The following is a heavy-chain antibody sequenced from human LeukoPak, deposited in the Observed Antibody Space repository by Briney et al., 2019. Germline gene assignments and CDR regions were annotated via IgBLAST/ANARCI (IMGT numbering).Heavy chain of an antibody. CDR3: AREDGSGWSSFDY. Sequence: GGSLGLSCAASGFTFRNYVIHWVRQAPGKGLEWVAVISYDGSNRYYADSVKGRFTISRDNSKNTLYLQMNSLRAEDTAVYYCAREDGSGWSSFDYWGQGTLVTVSS. CDR2: ISYDGSNR. CDR1: GFTFRNYV. J-gene: IGHJ4*02. D-gene: IGHD6-13*01. V-gene: IGHV3-30-3*01.